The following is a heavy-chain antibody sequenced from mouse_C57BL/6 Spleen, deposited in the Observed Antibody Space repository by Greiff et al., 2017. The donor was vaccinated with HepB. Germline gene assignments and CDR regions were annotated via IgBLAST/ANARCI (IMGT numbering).Heavy chain of an antibody. CDR3: ASLDGY. V-gene: IGHV5-12*01. J-gene: IGHJ3*02. Sequence: EVKLMESGGGLVQPGGSLKLSCAASGFTFSDYYMYWVRQTPEKRLEWVAYISNGGGSTYYPDTVKGRFTISRDNAKNTLYLQMSRLKSEDTAMYYCASLDGYWGQGTLVTVSA. CDR1: GFTFSDYY. CDR2: ISNGGGST.